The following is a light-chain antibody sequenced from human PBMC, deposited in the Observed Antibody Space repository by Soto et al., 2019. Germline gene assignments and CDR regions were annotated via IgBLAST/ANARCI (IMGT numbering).Light chain of an antibody. CDR1: HNVGSDY. V-gene: IGKV3-20*01. CDR3: QQYGSSPIT. Sequence: IVLTQSPGTLSLSPGERATLCCRASHNVGSDYLAWYQQKPGQAPRILIFGASGRATGIPDRFSGSGSGTDFTLTISRLEPEDFAVYYCQQYGSSPITFGQGTRLEIK. J-gene: IGKJ5*01. CDR2: GAS.